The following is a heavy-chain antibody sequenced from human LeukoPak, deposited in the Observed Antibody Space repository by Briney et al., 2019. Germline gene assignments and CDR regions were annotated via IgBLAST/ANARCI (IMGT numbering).Heavy chain of an antibody. CDR2: ISGSGGST. CDR3: AKELLFGELPVWYFDS. CDR1: GFTFSDYA. Sequence: VQPGGCLRLSCAASGFTFSDYAMTWVRQDPGKGLEWISTISGSGGSTYYADSVKGRFTISRDNSKTTLYLQMNSLRAEDTAVYSCAKELLFGELPVWYFDSWGQGTLVTVSS. J-gene: IGHJ4*02. V-gene: IGHV3-23*01. D-gene: IGHD3-10*01.